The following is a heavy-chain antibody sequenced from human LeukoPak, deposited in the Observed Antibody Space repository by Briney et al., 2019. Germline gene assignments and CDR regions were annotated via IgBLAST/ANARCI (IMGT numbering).Heavy chain of an antibody. J-gene: IGHJ5*02. V-gene: IGHV3-53*01. D-gene: IGHD2-21*01. CDR1: GFTFSSYG. CDR2: IYSGGST. CDR3: ARVRVFAKLSVVRPREVNCFDP. Sequence: HAGGSLRLSCAASGFTFSSYGMHWVRQAPGKGLEWVSVIYSGGSTYYADSVKGRFTISRDNPKNTLYLQMNNLRAEDTAVYYCARVRVFAKLSVVRPREVNCFDPWGQGTLVTVSS.